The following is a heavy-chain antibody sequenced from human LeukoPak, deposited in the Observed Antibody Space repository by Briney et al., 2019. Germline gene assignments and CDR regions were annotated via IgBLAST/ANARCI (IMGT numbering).Heavy chain of an antibody. D-gene: IGHD1-1*01. V-gene: IGHV4-59*08. CDR3: AINWNQDYYYYMDV. Sequence: SETLSLTCTVSGGSISSYYWSWIRQSPGKGLECIGYIHYTGSTNYNPSLKSRVTISVDTSKNQFSLKLSSVTAADTAVYYCAINWNQDYYYYMDVWGKGTTVTVSS. CDR1: GGSISSYY. J-gene: IGHJ6*03. CDR2: IHYTGST.